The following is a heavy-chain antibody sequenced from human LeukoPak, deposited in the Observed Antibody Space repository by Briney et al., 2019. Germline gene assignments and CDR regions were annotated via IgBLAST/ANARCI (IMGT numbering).Heavy chain of an antibody. J-gene: IGHJ5*02. CDR1: GGSISSGSYY. Sequence: SETLSLTCSVSGGSISSGSYYWSWIRQPAGKGLEWIGRIYTGGSTNYNPSLKSRVTISVDTSKNQFSLKLSSVTAADTALYYCASFSSSSTTGWFDPWGQGTLVTVSS. CDR3: ASFSSSSTTGWFDP. CDR2: IYTGGST. D-gene: IGHD6-13*01. V-gene: IGHV4-61*02.